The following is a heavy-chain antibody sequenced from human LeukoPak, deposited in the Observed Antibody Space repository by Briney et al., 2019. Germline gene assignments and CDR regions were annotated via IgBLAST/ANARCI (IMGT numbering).Heavy chain of an antibody. D-gene: IGHD6-6*01. CDR1: GYTFTGYY. Sequence: ASVKVSCKAFGYTFTGYYMHWVRQAPGQGLEWMGWINPNSGGTEYAQKFQGRVTMTRDTSISTAYMELSRLRSDDTAVYYCATTTIAARPFDYWGQGTLVTVSS. CDR3: ATTTIAARPFDY. J-gene: IGHJ4*02. V-gene: IGHV1-2*02. CDR2: INPNSGGT.